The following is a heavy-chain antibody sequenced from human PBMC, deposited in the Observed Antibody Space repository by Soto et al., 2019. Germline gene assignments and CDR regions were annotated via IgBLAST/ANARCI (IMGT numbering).Heavy chain of an antibody. CDR1: GGSISSSSYY. V-gene: IGHV4-39*01. CDR2: IYYSGST. Sequence: SETLSLTCTVSGGSISSSSYYWGWIRQPPGKGLEWIGSIYYSGSTYYNPSLKSRVTISVDTSKNQFSLKLGSLTAADTAVYYCASEKTRISRWFDPWGQGTLVTVSS. J-gene: IGHJ5*02. CDR3: ASEKTRISRWFDP.